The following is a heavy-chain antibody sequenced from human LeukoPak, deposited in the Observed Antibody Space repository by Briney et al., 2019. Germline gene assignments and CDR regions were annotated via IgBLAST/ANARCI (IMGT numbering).Heavy chain of an antibody. CDR3: VGGPAGIRY. CDR1: GFTFSNAW. CDR2: IKTKTDGDRT. V-gene: IGHV3-15*01. J-gene: IGHJ4*02. D-gene: IGHD6-19*01. Sequence: PGGSLRLSCVVSGFTFSNAWMSWIRQAPGKGLEWVGRIKTKTDGDRTDYAAPVEGRFTISRDDSKNTLSLQMNSLKTEDTAVYDCVGGPAGIRYWGQGTLVTVSS.